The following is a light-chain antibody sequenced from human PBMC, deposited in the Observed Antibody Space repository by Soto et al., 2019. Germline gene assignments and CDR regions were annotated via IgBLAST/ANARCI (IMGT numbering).Light chain of an antibody. Sequence: EIVLTQSPGTLSLSPGEGATVSCRVSQSINSKSLVWYQRKFGQAPRLLIYNTSTRATGIPDRFSGSGTGTDFTLSSSRLEAADVALYYCQHYGGSFIFGPGTKVDFK. CDR2: NTS. J-gene: IGKJ3*01. V-gene: IGKV3-20*01. CDR3: QHYGGSFI. CDR1: QSINSKS.